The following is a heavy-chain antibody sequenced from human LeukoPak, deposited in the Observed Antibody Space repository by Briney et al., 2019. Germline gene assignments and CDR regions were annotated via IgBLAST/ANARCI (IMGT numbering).Heavy chain of an antibody. CDR2: IDRNGIGT. V-gene: IGHV3-74*01. CDR1: GFTFSSYW. CDR3: GRVTTTVDY. J-gene: IGHJ4*02. D-gene: IGHD1-14*01. Sequence: AGSLRLSCAASGFTFSSYWLHWVRQAPGKGLVWLSSIDRNGIGTSYADSVKGRFTTSRDNTKNTLYLQMNSLTAEDPAVYYCGRVTTTVDYWGQGTLVTVSS.